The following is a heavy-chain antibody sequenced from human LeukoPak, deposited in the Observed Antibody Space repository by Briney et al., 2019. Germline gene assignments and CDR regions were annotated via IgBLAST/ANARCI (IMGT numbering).Heavy chain of an antibody. Sequence: PSETLSLTCAVYGGPFSGYYWSWIRQPPGKGLEWIGEINHSGSTNYNPSLKSRVTISVDTSKNQFSLKLSSVTAADTAVYYCASLVGASSIDYWGQGTLVTVSS. J-gene: IGHJ4*02. CDR2: INHSGST. D-gene: IGHD1-26*01. V-gene: IGHV4-34*01. CDR3: ASLVGASSIDY. CDR1: GGPFSGYY.